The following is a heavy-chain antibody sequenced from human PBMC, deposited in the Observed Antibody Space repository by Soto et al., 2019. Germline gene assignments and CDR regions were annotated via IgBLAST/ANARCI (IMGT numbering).Heavy chain of an antibody. D-gene: IGHD3-16*01. V-gene: IGHV3-48*01. J-gene: IGHJ6*03. CDR1: GFTFSSYS. CDR2: ISSGSSTI. Sequence: GGSLRLSCAASGFTFSSYSMNWVRQAPGKGLEWVSYISSGSSTIYYADSVKGRFTISRDNAKNSLYLQMNSLRAEDTAVYYCARLAESYYYYMEVWGKGTTVTVSS. CDR3: ARLAESYYYYMEV.